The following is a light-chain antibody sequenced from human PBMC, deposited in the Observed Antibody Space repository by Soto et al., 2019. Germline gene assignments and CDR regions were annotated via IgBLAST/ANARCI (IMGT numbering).Light chain of an antibody. Sequence: QSVLTQPRSVSGSPGQSVAISCTGTSSDVGGYNYVSWYQQHPGKTPKLMIYDVTGRPSGVPDRFSGSKSGNTASLTISGLQAEDEADYYCSSYAGSYTVVFGGGTKVTVL. J-gene: IGLJ2*01. V-gene: IGLV2-11*01. CDR1: SSDVGGYNY. CDR2: DVT. CDR3: SSYAGSYTVV.